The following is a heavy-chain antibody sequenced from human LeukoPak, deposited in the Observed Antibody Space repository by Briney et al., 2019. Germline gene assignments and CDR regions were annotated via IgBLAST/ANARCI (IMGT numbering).Heavy chain of an antibody. CDR2: IKRDGSEK. CDR3: ARLYCSGGSCFSTYDY. CDR1: GFTFSSYW. Sequence: PGGSLRLSCAASGFTFSSYWMSWVRQAPGKGLEWVANIKRDGSEKYYVDSVKGRFTISRDNAKNSLYLQVNSLRAEDTAVYYCARLYCSGGSCFSTYDYWGQGTLVTVSS. V-gene: IGHV3-7*03. D-gene: IGHD2-15*01. J-gene: IGHJ4*02.